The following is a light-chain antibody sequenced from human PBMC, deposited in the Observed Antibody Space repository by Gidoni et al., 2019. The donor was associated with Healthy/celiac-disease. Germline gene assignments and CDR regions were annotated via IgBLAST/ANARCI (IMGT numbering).Light chain of an antibody. V-gene: IGLV2-14*01. CDR2: DVI. CDR1: SSDVGGYNY. CDR3: SSYTRSSTPWV. Sequence: QSALTQPDSVSGSPGQSITISCTGTSSDVGGYNYVSWYQQQPGKAPKLMIYDVINRPSGVSNRFSGSKAGNTASRTISGLPAEDEADYYCSSYTRSSTPWVFGGGTKLTVL. J-gene: IGLJ3*02.